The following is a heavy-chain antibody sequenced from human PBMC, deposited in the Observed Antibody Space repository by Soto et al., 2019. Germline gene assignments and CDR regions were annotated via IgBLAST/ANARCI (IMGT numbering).Heavy chain of an antibody. J-gene: IGHJ5*02. Sequence: GASVKVSSKASGYTFTTYAMHGWRQAPGQRLEGMGWINAGNGNTKYSQKFQGRVTIPRDTSARTAYMEVSSLRSEDTAVYYCARGGLLWFGESINWFDPWGQGTLVTVSS. CDR3: ARGGLLWFGESINWFDP. CDR2: INAGNGNT. V-gene: IGHV1-3*01. D-gene: IGHD3-10*01. CDR1: GYTFTTYA.